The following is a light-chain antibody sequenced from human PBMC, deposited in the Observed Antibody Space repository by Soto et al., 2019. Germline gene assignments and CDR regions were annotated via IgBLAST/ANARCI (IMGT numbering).Light chain of an antibody. V-gene: IGLV2-14*03. CDR3: SSYTTSNTRQIV. J-gene: IGLJ1*01. CDR2: DVS. Sequence: LTQPASVSGSPGQSITISCTGTSSDVGGYNYVSWYQHRPGEAPKLMIYDVSNRPSGVSNRFSGSKSGNTASLTISGLQPEDEADYYCSSYTTSNTRQIVFGTGTKVTVL. CDR1: SSDVGGYNY.